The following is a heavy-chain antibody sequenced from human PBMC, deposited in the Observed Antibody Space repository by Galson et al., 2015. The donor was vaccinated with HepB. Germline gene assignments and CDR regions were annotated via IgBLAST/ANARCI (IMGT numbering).Heavy chain of an antibody. CDR2: ISSSSSTI. J-gene: IGHJ5*02. V-gene: IGHV3-48*01. CDR3: ARDGDLGDSSSWYARAHSYNWFDP. Sequence: SLRLSCAASGFTFSSYSMNWVRQAPGKGLEWVSYISSSSSTIYYADSVKGRFTISRDNAKNSLYLQMNSLRAEDTAVYYCARDGDLGDSSSWYARAHSYNWFDPWGQGTLVTVSS. CDR1: GFTFSSYS. D-gene: IGHD6-13*01.